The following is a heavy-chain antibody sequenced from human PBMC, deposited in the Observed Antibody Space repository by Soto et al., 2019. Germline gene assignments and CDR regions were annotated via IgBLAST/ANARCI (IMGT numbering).Heavy chain of an antibody. CDR2: INHSGST. CDR1: GGSFSGYY. V-gene: IGHV4-34*01. Sequence: SETLSLTCAVYGGSFSGYYWSWIRQPPGKGLEWIGEINHSGSTNYNPSLKSQVTISVDTSKNQCSLKLSSVIAADTAVYYGARLAAAGTNYYYYYMDVLRQGTTVTVSS. J-gene: IGHJ6*02. D-gene: IGHD6-13*01. CDR3: ARLAAAGTNYYYYYMDV.